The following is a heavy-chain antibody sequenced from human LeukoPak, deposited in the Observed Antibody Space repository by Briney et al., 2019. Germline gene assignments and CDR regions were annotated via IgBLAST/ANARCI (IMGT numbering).Heavy chain of an antibody. CDR3: ASRINYYDSSGYSQGYDY. J-gene: IGHJ4*02. D-gene: IGHD3-22*01. Sequence: SVKVSCKASGGTFSSYAISWVRQAPGQGLEWMGGIIPIFGTANYAQKFQGRVTITADESTSTAYMELSSLRSEDTAVYYCASRINYYDSSGYSQGYDYWGQGTLVTVSS. CDR2: IIPIFGTA. CDR1: GGTFSSYA. V-gene: IGHV1-69*13.